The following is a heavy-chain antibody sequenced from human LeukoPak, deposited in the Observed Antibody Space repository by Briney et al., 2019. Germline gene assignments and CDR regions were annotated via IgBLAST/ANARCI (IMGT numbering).Heavy chain of an antibody. CDR1: GYTLTELS. CDR3: ATGATIFGVVIPPFDY. J-gene: IGHJ4*02. CDR2: FDPEDGET. D-gene: IGHD3-3*01. V-gene: IGHV1-24*01. Sequence: ASVKVSCKVSGYTLTELSMHWVRQAPGKGLEWMGGFDPEDGETIYAQKFQGRVTMTEDTSTDTAYMELSSLRSEDTAVYYCATGATIFGVVIPPFDYWGQGTLVTVSS.